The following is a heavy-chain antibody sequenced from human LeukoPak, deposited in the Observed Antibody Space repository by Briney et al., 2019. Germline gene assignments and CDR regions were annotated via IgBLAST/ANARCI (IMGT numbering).Heavy chain of an antibody. CDR3: ARDLSGYGSGSYPFDY. J-gene: IGHJ4*02. Sequence: KTSETPSLTCTVSGGSISSYYWSRIRQPAGKGLEWIGRIYTSGSTNYNPSLKSRVTMSVDTSKNQFSLKLSSVTAADTAVYYCARDLSGYGSGSYPFDYWGQGTLVTVSS. D-gene: IGHD3-10*01. CDR2: IYTSGST. V-gene: IGHV4-4*07. CDR1: GGSISSYY.